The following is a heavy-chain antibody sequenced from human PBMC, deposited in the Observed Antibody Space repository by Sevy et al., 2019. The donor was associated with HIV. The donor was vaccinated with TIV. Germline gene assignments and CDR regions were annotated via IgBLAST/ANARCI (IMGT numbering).Heavy chain of an antibody. Sequence: ASVKVSCKASGYSFTSRGIDWVRQAPGQGLEWLGWISAYNGNTKYGQRLQDRVTMTTDTSASTAYMELRSLRSDGTAVYYCARAGALWFGESDYWGQGTLVTVSS. CDR1: GYSFTSRG. CDR3: ARAGALWFGESDY. D-gene: IGHD3-10*01. CDR2: ISAYNGNT. V-gene: IGHV1-18*01. J-gene: IGHJ4*02.